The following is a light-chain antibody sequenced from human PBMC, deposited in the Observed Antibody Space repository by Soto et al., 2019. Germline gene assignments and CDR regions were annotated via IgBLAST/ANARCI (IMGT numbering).Light chain of an antibody. CDR2: EVN. CDR1: TSDVGGYNY. V-gene: IGLV2-8*01. CDR3: SSYAGSKNFIL. J-gene: IGLJ2*01. Sequence: QSALTQPPSASGSPGQSVTIPCTGTTSDVGGYNYVSWYQLHPGKVPKLIISEVNKRPSGVPDRFSGSKSGSTASLTVSGLQAEDEADYFCSSYAGSKNFILFGGGTKLTVL.